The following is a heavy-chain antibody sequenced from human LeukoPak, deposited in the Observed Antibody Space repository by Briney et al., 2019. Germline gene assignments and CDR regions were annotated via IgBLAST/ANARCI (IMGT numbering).Heavy chain of an antibody. CDR2: IYYSGST. CDR3: ARGPLRHYYGSGDDAFDI. V-gene: IGHV4-59*01. Sequence: KASETLSLTCTVSGGSISSYYWRWIRQPPGKGLEWIGYIYYSGSTNYNPSLKSRVTISVDTSKNQFSLKLSSVTAADTAVYYCARGPLRHYYGSGDDAFDIWGQGTMVTVSS. D-gene: IGHD3-10*01. J-gene: IGHJ3*02. CDR1: GGSISSYY.